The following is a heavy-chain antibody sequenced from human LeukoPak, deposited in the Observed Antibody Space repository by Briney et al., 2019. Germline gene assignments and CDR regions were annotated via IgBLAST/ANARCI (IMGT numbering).Heavy chain of an antibody. V-gene: IGHV1-2*02. CDR3: AREGREFDSTGSRYFYYYMDV. J-gene: IGHJ6*03. CDR2: INPNSGGT. CDR1: GYTFTGYY. Sequence: VKVSCKASGYTFTGYYMHWVRQAPGQGLEWMGWINPNSGGTNYAQKFQGRVTMTRDTSISTAYMELSRLRSDDTAVYYCAREGREFDSTGSRYFYYYMDVWGKGTTVTVSS. D-gene: IGHD1-14*01.